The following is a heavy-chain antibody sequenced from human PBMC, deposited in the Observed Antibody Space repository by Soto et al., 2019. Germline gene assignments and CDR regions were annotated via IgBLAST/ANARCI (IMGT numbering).Heavy chain of an antibody. Sequence: QVKLVQSGAEGREPGASVKVSCKASGYSFTNNDVSWVRQATGQGLEWMGWMNPGSGDTGYAQKFQGRATMTRDISIATAYMELSSLRSDDTAIYYCARMATFGSLNWFDPWGQGTLVTVSS. CDR3: ARMATFGSLNWFDP. CDR2: MNPGSGDT. D-gene: IGHD3-16*01. V-gene: IGHV1-8*01. J-gene: IGHJ5*02. CDR1: GYSFTNND.